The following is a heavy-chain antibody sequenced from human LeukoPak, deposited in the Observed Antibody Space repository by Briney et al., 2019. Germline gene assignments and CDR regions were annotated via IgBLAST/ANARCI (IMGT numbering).Heavy chain of an antibody. D-gene: IGHD3-10*01. CDR1: GFTFSNYW. V-gene: IGHV3-15*01. CDR2: IKSKTDGGTT. Sequence: GGSLRLSCAASGFTFSNYWMSWVRQAPGKGLEWVGRIKSKTDGGTTDYAAPVKGRFTISRDDSKNTLSLQMNSLITEDTAVYYCTTVTMVRGVNFYSYYYMDVWGKGTTVTISS. CDR3: TTVTMVRGVNFYSYYYMDV. J-gene: IGHJ6*03.